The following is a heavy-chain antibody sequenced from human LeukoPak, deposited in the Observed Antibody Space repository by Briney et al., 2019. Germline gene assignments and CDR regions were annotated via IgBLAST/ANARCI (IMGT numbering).Heavy chain of an antibody. CDR3: ARAPGNWAAAGIDY. CDR2: ISSSSSYI. V-gene: IGHV3-21*01. J-gene: IGHJ4*02. CDR1: GFTFSTYS. Sequence: GGSLRLSCAASGFTFSTYSMNWVRQAPGKGLEWVSSISSSSSYIYYAGSVKGRFTISGDNAKNSLYLQMNSLRAEDAAVYYCARAPGNWAAAGIDYWGQGTLVTVSS. D-gene: IGHD6-13*01.